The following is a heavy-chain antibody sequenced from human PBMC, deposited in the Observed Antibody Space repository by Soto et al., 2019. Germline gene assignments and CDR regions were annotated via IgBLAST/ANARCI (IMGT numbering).Heavy chain of an antibody. CDR3: TTALHYDFWSGYFFRGGTSWGDV. CDR1: GFTFSNAW. J-gene: IGHJ6*02. Sequence: LTLTCTFSGFTFSNAWMSWVRQAPGKGLEWVGRIKSKTDGGTTDYAAPVKGRFTISRDDSKNTLYLQMNSLKTEDTAVYYCTTALHYDFWSGYFFRGGTSWGDVWGQGTTVTVSS. D-gene: IGHD3-3*01. CDR2: IKSKTDGGTT. V-gene: IGHV3-15*01.